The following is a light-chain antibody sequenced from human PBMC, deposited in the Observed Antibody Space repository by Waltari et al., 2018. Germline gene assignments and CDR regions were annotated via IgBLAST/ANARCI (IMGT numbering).Light chain of an antibody. CDR3: QVWASSWV. CDR1: NIGKKN. Sequence: SYELTQPLSVSEALGQTATLPCGGNNIGKKNVHWYQQKAGQAPVLVIYWDTSRPSGIPERFSGSNSRDTATLTISRAQADDEADYYCQVWASSWVFGGGSKLTVL. V-gene: IGLV3-9*01. CDR2: WDT. J-gene: IGLJ3*02.